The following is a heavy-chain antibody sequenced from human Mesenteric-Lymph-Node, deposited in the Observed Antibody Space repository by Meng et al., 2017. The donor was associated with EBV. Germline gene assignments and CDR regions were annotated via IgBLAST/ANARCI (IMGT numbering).Heavy chain of an antibody. D-gene: IGHD2-2*01. CDR2: INYRGST. CDR1: GGSFSGYY. J-gene: IGHJ4*02. V-gene: IGHV4-34*01. Sequence: QVQLQQGGAGLLKSSESLSLTCAVYGGSFSGYYWTWIRQPPGKGLEWVGEINYRGSTNYNPSLKSRVTISVDTSKSQLYLKLSSVTAADTAVYYCARGVNPAYWGQGTLVTVSS. CDR3: ARGVNPAY.